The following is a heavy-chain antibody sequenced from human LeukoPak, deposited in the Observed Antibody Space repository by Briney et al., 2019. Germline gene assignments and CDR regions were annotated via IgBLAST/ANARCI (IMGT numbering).Heavy chain of an antibody. V-gene: IGHV1-18*01. Sequence: KPGASVKVSCKASGYTFTSYGISWVRQAPGQGLEWMGWISAYNGNTNYAQKLQGRVTMTTDTSTSTAYMELRSLRSDDTAVYYCARQGYYDSSGYSIPDYWGQGTLVTVSS. J-gene: IGHJ4*02. CDR3: ARQGYYDSSGYSIPDY. CDR1: GYTFTSYG. CDR2: ISAYNGNT. D-gene: IGHD3-22*01.